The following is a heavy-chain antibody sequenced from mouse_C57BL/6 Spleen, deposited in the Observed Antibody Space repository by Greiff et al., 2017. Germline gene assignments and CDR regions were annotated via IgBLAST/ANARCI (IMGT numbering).Heavy chain of an antibody. CDR1: GYTFTSYW. Sequence: VQLQQPGAELVRPGTSVKLSCKASGYTFTSYWMHWVKQRPGQGLEWIGVIDPSDSYTNYNQKFKGKATLTVDTSSSTAYMQLSSLTSEDSAVYYCARRVLRGPYFDVWGTGTTVTVSS. CDR3: ARRVLRGPYFDV. CDR2: IDPSDSYT. D-gene: IGHD1-1*01. J-gene: IGHJ1*03. V-gene: IGHV1-59*01.